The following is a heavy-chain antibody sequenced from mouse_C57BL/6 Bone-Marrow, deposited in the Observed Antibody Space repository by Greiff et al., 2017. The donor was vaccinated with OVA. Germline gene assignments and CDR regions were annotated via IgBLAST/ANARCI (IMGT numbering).Heavy chain of an antibody. V-gene: IGHV1-80*01. D-gene: IGHD2-2*01. CDR3: ANLYYGYDHWYFDV. CDR1: GYAFSSYW. J-gene: IGHJ1*03. Sequence: VQLQQSGAELVKPGASVKISCKASGYAFSSYWMNWVKQRPGKGLEWIGQIYPGDGDTNYNGKFKGKATLTADKSSSTAYMQLSSLTSEDSAVYLCANLYYGYDHWYFDVWGTGTTVTVSS. CDR2: IYPGDGDT.